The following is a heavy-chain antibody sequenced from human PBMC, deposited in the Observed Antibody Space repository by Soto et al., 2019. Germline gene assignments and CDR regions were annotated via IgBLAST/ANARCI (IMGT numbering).Heavy chain of an antibody. CDR2: IDAGTGNT. J-gene: IGHJ6*03. CDR3: ARGHLAVVPVASWYFYMDV. D-gene: IGHD2-2*01. Sequence: QVQLVQSGAEVEKPGASVKVSCKASGYTFTNYAVHWVRQAPGQRLEWVGWIDAGTGNTRYLQKDQCTVPLTRATSARTAYMELSSLRSADTAVYYCARGHLAVVPVASWYFYMDVWGKGTTVTVSS. V-gene: IGHV1-3*01. CDR1: GYTFTNYA.